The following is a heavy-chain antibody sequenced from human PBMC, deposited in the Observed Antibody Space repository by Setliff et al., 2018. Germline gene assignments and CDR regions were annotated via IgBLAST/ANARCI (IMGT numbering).Heavy chain of an antibody. V-gene: IGHV4-59*03. J-gene: IGHJ4*02. CDR1: GGSISTYY. Sequence: PSETLSLTCAVYGGSISTYYWSWIRQPPGKGLEWIGYVYYSGATKYDPSLKSRVTMSVDTSKNQFSLKLRSVTAADTAMYYCAKGGTYRYFDYWGQGTLVTVSS. CDR2: VYYSGAT. CDR3: AKGGTYRYFDY.